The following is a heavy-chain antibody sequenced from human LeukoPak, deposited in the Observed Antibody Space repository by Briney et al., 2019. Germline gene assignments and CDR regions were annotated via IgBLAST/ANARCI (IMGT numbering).Heavy chain of an antibody. CDR1: GGSISSHF. CDR3: ARENGDYGDLDY. CDR2: ISYSGST. D-gene: IGHD4-17*01. J-gene: IGHJ4*02. Sequence: SETLSLTCTVSGGSISSHFWSWIRQPPGKGLELIGYISYSGSTNYNPSLKSRVTISVDTSKNQFSLNLNSVTAADTAVYYCARENGDYGDLDYWGQGTLVTVSS. V-gene: IGHV4-59*11.